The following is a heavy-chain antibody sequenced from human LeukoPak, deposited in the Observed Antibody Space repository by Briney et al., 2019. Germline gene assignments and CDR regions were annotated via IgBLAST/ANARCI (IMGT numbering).Heavy chain of an antibody. CDR2: IIPIFGTA. CDR1: GGTFSSYA. V-gene: IGHV1-69*05. J-gene: IGHJ6*03. D-gene: IGHD3-3*01. Sequence: SVKVSCKASGGTFSSYAISWVRQAPGQGLEWMGGIIPIFGTANYAQKFQGRVTITTDESTSTAYMELSSLRSEDTAVYYCARDRLWSGWNYYMDVWGKGTTVTVSS. CDR3: ARDRLWSGWNYYMDV.